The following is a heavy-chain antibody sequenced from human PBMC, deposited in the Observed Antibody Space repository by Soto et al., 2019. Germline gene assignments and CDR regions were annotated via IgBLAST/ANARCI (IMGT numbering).Heavy chain of an antibody. D-gene: IGHD1-1*01. Sequence: PSETLSLTCAVSGGSISSGGYSWNWIRHPLGKGLEWIGYIYHSGSTYYNPSLKSRVTISVDKSKNQFSLKLTSVTAADTAVYYCARDQLEGNWFAPWGQGTLVTVSS. CDR2: IYHSGST. CDR1: GGSISSGGYS. J-gene: IGHJ5*02. CDR3: ARDQLEGNWFAP. V-gene: IGHV4-30-2*01.